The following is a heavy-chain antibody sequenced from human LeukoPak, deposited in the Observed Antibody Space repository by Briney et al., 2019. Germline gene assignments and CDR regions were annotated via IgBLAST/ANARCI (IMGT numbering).Heavy chain of an antibody. J-gene: IGHJ3*02. V-gene: IGHV3-15*01. CDR1: GFTFSSYA. D-gene: IGHD3-22*01. CDR2: IKSKTDGGTT. CDR3: TTEVIVVALDAFDI. Sequence: GGSLRLSCAASGFTFSSYAMSWVRQAPGKGLEWVGRIKSKTDGGTTDYAAPVKGRFTISRDDSKNTLYLQMNSLKTEDTAVYYCTTEVIVVALDAFDIWGQGTMVTVSS.